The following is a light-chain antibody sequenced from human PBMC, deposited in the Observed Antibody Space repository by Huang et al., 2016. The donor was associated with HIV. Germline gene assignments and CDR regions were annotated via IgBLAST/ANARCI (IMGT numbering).Light chain of an antibody. J-gene: IGKJ5*01. Sequence: EIVLTQSPATLSLSPGERATLSCRTSQSVSRNLGWYQQKFGQAPRLFICDASTRATGIPARFSGSGSGTNFTLTISSLEPEDCAVYYCQQRDTFGPGTRLEIK. CDR3: QQRDT. CDR1: QSVSRN. CDR2: DAS. V-gene: IGKV3-11*01.